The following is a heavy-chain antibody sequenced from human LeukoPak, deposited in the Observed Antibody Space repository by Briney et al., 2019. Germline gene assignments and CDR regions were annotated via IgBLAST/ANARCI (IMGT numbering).Heavy chain of an antibody. CDR2: ISDSGGTI. D-gene: IGHD3-10*01. CDR3: AKDRAIRGGKGFDS. V-gene: IGHV3-23*01. CDR1: GFTFSNFV. Sequence: PGGSLRPSCTASGFTFSNFVMSWVRQAPGKGLEWVSSISDSGGTIYHTDSVKGRLTTSRDNSKKTLYLQMNSLRAEDTAVYYCAKDRAIRGGKGFDSWGQGTLVTVSS. J-gene: IGHJ4*02.